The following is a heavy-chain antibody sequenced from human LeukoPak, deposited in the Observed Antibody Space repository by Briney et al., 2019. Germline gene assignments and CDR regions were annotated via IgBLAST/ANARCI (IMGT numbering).Heavy chain of an antibody. CDR1: GGTFSSYA. Sequence: AAPVKVSCKASGGTFSSYAISWVRQAPGQGLEWMGRIIPILGITAYAQKYQGRVTIIADKSTGVAYMEPSSLRSEDTSMYYCAREGDGYNAYYFDYWGQGTLVTVSS. CDR2: IIPILGIT. V-gene: IGHV1-69*04. J-gene: IGHJ4*02. D-gene: IGHD5-24*01. CDR3: AREGDGYNAYYFDY.